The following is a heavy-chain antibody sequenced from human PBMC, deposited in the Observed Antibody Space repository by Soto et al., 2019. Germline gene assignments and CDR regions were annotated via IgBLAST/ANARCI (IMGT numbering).Heavy chain of an antibody. CDR3: ASALYCSGGSCSFDP. CDR1: GGSVSSGNYY. J-gene: IGHJ5*02. D-gene: IGHD2-15*01. V-gene: IGHV4-61*01. Sequence: SETLSLTCTVSGGSVSSGNYYWSWIRQPPGKGLEWIGFIYYTGSTSYNPSLKSRVTISMDTSKNQFSLKLTSVTAADTAVYYCASALYCSGGSCSFDPWGQGTLVTVPQ. CDR2: IYYTGST.